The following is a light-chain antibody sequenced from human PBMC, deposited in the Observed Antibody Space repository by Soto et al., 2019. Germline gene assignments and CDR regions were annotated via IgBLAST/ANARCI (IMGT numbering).Light chain of an antibody. CDR1: QSVRSNY. CDR2: GAS. J-gene: IGKJ1*01. V-gene: IGKV3-20*01. Sequence: EIVLTQSPGTLSLSLGERATLSCRASQSVRSNYLAWYQQKPGQAPRLLIYGASSRATGIPDRFSRIGSGTGFTLTINRLEPEDFAVYYCQQYDSSPPWTFGQGTKVDI. CDR3: QQYDSSPPWT.